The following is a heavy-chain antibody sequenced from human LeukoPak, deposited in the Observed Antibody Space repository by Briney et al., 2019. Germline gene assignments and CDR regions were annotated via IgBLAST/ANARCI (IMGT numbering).Heavy chain of an antibody. CDR1: RASFNGNY. CDR3: ARASYCTNGVCWWDY. J-gene: IGHJ4*02. D-gene: IGHD2-8*01. Sequence: SETLSLTCAVHRASFNGNYWSWFGQSPGKGLKWFGEVNHSGSTNFNPSLKSRVTVSVDTSKNQFSLKLSSVTAADTAVYYCARASYCTNGVCWWDYWGQGTLVTVSS. CDR2: VNHSGST. V-gene: IGHV4-34*01.